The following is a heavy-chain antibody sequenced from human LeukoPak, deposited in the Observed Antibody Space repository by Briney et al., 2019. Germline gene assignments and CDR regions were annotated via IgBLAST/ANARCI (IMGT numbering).Heavy chain of an antibody. Sequence: PGGSLRLSCVASGFTFSYYAIHWVRQAPGKGLQWVAVISSDGSSKYYEDSVKGRFTISRDNSKKTLYLQMNSLRAEDTAVYYCASSEYYYDFWSGYPYYFDYWGQGTLVTVSS. CDR2: ISSDGSSK. CDR3: ASSEYYYDFWSGYPYYFDY. V-gene: IGHV3-30*03. D-gene: IGHD3-3*01. J-gene: IGHJ4*02. CDR1: GFTFSYYA.